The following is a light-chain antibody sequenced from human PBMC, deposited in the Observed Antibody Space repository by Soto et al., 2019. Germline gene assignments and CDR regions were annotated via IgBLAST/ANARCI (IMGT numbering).Light chain of an antibody. Sequence: DIQMTQSTSTLSAFIGDRVTITCRASQSISSYLNWYQQKPGKAPKLLIYDASSLESGVPSRFSGSGSGTEFTLTISSLQPDDFATYYCQQYNSYWTFGQGTKVDIK. J-gene: IGKJ1*01. CDR2: DAS. CDR3: QQYNSYWT. CDR1: QSISSY. V-gene: IGKV1-5*01.